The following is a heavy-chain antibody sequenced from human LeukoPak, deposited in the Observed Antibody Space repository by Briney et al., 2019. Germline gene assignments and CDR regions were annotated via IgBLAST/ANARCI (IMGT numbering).Heavy chain of an antibody. CDR2: IYYSGST. CDR3: ARQRFLEWYFDY. Sequence: PSETLSLTCTVSGGSIRSYYWSWIRQPPGKGLEWIGYIYYSGSTNYNPSLKSRVTISVDTSKNQFSLKLSSVTAADTAVYYCARQRFLEWYFDYWGQGTLVTVSS. V-gene: IGHV4-59*08. J-gene: IGHJ4*02. D-gene: IGHD3-3*01. CDR1: GGSIRSYY.